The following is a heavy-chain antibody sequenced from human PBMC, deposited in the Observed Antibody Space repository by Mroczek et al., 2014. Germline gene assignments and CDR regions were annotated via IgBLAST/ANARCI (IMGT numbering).Heavy chain of an antibody. D-gene: IGHD3-10*01. Sequence: VQLVQSGGGLVKPGGSLRLSCAASGFTFSSYSMNWVRQAPGKGLEWVSSISSSSSYIYYADSLKGRFTISRDNAKNSLYLQMNSLRAEDTAVYYCAREGERGVRGVKGTTYGMDVWGQGTTVTVSS. J-gene: IGHJ6*02. V-gene: IGHV3-21*01. CDR3: AREGERGVRGVKGTTYGMDV. CDR2: ISSSSSYI. CDR1: GFTFSSYS.